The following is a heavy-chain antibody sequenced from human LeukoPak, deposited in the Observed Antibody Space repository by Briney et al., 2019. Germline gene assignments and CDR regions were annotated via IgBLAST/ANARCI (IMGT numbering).Heavy chain of an antibody. J-gene: IGHJ4*02. CDR1: GFIFTNYF. CDR3: ARAIGKSEGY. D-gene: IGHD4-23*01. Sequence: GGSLRLSCAASGFIFTNYFMSWVRQAPGKGLEWVANMRRDGNEIYYLDSVKGRFTISRDNAKSSLYLQMDSLRAEDTAVYYCARAIGKSEGYWGQGTLVTVSS. V-gene: IGHV3-7*01. CDR2: MRRDGNEI.